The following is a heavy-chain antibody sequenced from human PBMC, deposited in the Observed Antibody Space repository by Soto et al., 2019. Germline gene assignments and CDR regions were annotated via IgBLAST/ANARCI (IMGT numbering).Heavy chain of an antibody. CDR3: ARGGRGYEFAY. CDR1: GFTFSSYA. V-gene: IGHV3-64*01. Sequence: EVQLVESGGGLVQPGGSLRLSCAASGFTFSSYAMHWVRQAPGKGLEYVSVISSNGGSTYYANSVKGRFTISRDNSKNTLYLQMGSLRAEDMAVYYCARGGRGYEFAYWGQGTLVTVSS. D-gene: IGHD5-12*01. J-gene: IGHJ4*02. CDR2: ISSNGGST.